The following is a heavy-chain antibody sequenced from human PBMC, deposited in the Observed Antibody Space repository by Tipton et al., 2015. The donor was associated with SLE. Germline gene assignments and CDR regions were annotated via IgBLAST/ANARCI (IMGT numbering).Heavy chain of an antibody. Sequence: TLSLTCTVSGGSVSPYYWNWIRPSPGKGLEWIGYIFHSGGTNYNPSLKSRVTISVDTSKNQFSLKLRSVTAADTAVYYCARVKNWGLVDSWGQGTLVTVSS. CDR3: ARVKNWGLVDS. V-gene: IGHV4-59*02. D-gene: IGHD7-27*01. J-gene: IGHJ4*02. CDR2: IFHSGGT. CDR1: GGSVSPYY.